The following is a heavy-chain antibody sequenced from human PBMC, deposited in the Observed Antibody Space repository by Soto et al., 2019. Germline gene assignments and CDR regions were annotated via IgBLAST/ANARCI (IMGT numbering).Heavy chain of an antibody. D-gene: IGHD6-13*01. V-gene: IGHV3-53*02. Sequence: EMQLVETGGGVIQPGGSLRLSCAASGFTVSSDHMSWVRQAPGKGLEWVSVIYYGGTTYYAESVQGRFTISRDSSNNTLYLQMNDLRADDTAVYYCARESAGFDLWGQGTMVTVSS. CDR3: ARESAGFDL. CDR1: GFTVSSDH. CDR2: IYYGGTT. J-gene: IGHJ3*01.